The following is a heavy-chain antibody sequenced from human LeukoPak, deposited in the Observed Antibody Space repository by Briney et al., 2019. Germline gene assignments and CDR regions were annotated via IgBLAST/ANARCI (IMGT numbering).Heavy chain of an antibody. CDR1: GGSISSYY. J-gene: IGHJ4*02. CDR2: IYFSGST. D-gene: IGHD1-26*01. Sequence: SETLSLTCTVSGGSISSYYWSWVRQPPGKGLEWIGYIYFSGSTNYDPSLKSRVTMSVNTSKNQFSLKLSSLTAADTAVYYCVRGGIVGTTARVPLFDYWGQGTLVTVSP. V-gene: IGHV4-59*01. CDR3: VRGGIVGTTARVPLFDY.